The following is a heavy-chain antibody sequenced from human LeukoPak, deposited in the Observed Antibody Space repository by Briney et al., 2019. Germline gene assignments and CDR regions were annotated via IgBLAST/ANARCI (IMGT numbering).Heavy chain of an antibody. D-gene: IGHD6-6*01. CDR1: GGSISSGSYY. V-gene: IGHV4-61*02. CDR2: IYHSGST. Sequence: PSQTLSLTCTVSGGSISSGSYYWSWIRQPAGKGLEWIGSIYHSGSTYYNPSLKSRVTISVDTSKNQFSLKLSSVTAADTAVYYCARENSSSSDWFDSWGQGTLVTVSS. CDR3: ARENSSSSDWFDS. J-gene: IGHJ5*01.